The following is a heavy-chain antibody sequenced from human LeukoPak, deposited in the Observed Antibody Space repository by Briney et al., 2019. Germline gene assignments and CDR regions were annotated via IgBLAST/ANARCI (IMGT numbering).Heavy chain of an antibody. D-gene: IGHD3-22*01. V-gene: IGHV3-74*01. CDR2: INSDGSST. J-gene: IGHJ4*02. CDR1: GFTFSSYW. Sequence: GESLRLSCAASGFTFSSYWMHWVRQAPGKGLVWVSRINSDGSSTSYADSVKGRFTISRDNARNTLYLQMNSLRAEDTAVYYCARILTTATRSKLIDYWGQGTLVTVSS. CDR3: ARILTTATRSKLIDY.